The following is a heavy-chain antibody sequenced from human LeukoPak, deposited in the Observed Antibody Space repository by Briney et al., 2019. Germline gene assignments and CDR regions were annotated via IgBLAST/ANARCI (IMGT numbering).Heavy chain of an antibody. CDR3: TTNPIGGFDY. CDR1: GFTFGRYW. CDR2: INSDGSST. D-gene: IGHD3-3*01. J-gene: IGHJ4*02. Sequence: GGSLRLSCAASGFTFGRYWMHWVRQAPGQGLVWVSRINSDGSSTSYADSVKGRFAISRDNAKNTLYVQMNSLRAEDTAVYYCTTNPIGGFDYWGQGTLVTVSS. V-gene: IGHV3-74*01.